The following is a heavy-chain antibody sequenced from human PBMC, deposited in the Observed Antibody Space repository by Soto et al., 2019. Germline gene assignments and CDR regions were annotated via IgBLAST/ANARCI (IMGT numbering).Heavy chain of an antibody. CDR3: ARDISGYYSD. D-gene: IGHD3-22*01. CDR1: GGSFTDDY. J-gene: IGHJ4*02. CDR2: IYNSGTT. Sequence: PSETLSLTCAVSGGSFTDDYWNWIRQPPGKGLEWIGYIYNSGTTNYNPSLKSRVTISIDTSKKQFPLKLSSVTAADTAVYYCARDISGYYSDWGQGTLVTVSS. V-gene: IGHV4-59*13.